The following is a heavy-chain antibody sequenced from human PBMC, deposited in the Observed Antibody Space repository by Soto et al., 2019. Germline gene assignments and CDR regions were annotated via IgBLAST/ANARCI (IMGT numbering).Heavy chain of an antibody. J-gene: IGHJ6*02. V-gene: IGHV1-2*04. D-gene: IGHD2-2*01. Sequence: ASVKVSCKASGYTFTDYYIHWVRQAPGQGLEWMGWINPNSAGTNYAQKFQGWVTMTRDTSISTAFMELSRLRSDDTAVYYCARDNTKAAARGMDVWGQGTTVTVSS. CDR2: INPNSAGT. CDR3: ARDNTKAAARGMDV. CDR1: GYTFTDYY.